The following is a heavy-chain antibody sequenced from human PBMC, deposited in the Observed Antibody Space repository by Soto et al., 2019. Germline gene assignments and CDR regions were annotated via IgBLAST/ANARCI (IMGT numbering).Heavy chain of an antibody. D-gene: IGHD3-10*01. J-gene: IGHJ5*02. Sequence: LRLSCAASGFTVSSNYMSWVRQAPGKGLEWVSVIYSGGSTYYADSVKGRFTISRDNSKNTLYLQMNSLRAEDTAVYYCARVGSTMVRGVIRSASWFDPWGQGTLVTVSS. CDR2: IYSGGST. CDR1: GFTVSSNY. V-gene: IGHV3-53*01. CDR3: ARVGSTMVRGVIRSASWFDP.